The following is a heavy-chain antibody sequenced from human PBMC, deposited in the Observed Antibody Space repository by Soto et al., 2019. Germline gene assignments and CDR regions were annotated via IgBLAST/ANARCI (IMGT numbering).Heavy chain of an antibody. CDR1: GFTFNTYG. V-gene: IGHV3-33*08. CDR3: ARADCTGAYCYSWPFNYGVDV. Sequence: QVQLVESGGGVVQPGGSLSLSCTTSGFTFNTYGMHWVRQAPGKGRGGGEIIGYDGSNKYYADSVKGRFTISRDNSKNTLYLQMNSLRAEDTALYYCARADCTGAYCYSWPFNYGVDVWGQGTTVTVSS. J-gene: IGHJ6*02. D-gene: IGHD2-15*01. CDR2: IGYDGSNK.